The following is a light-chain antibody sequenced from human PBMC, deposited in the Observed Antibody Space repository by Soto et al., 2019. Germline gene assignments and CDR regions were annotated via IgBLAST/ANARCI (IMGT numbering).Light chain of an antibody. CDR2: EVS. V-gene: IGLV2-14*01. Sequence: QSALTQPASVSGSPGQSITISCTGTSSDVGGYNYVSWYQQHPGKAPKLMIYEVSNRPSGVSNRFSDSKSGNTASLTISGLQAEDEADYYCNSYTSSSSVLFGGGTKLTVL. CDR1: SSDVGGYNY. CDR3: NSYTSSSSVL. J-gene: IGLJ2*01.